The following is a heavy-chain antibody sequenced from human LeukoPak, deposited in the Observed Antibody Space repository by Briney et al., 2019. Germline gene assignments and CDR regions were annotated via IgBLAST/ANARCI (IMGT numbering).Heavy chain of an antibody. CDR3: ARGGYGSGSLVDY. CDR2: INSDGYST. CDR1: GFPFSSNW. V-gene: IGHV3-74*01. D-gene: IGHD3-10*01. Sequence: GGSLRLSCAASGFPFSSNWMHWVRQAPGKGLVWVSRINSDGYSTSYADSVKGRFTISRDNAKNTLYLQMNSLRAEDTAVYYCARGGYGSGSLVDYWGQGTLVTVSS. J-gene: IGHJ4*02.